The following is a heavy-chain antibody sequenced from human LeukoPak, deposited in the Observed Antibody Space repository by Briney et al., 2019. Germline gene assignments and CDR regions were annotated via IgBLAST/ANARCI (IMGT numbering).Heavy chain of an antibody. J-gene: IGHJ4*02. Sequence: SETLSLTCTVSGGSISSYYWSWIRQRAGKGLEWIGRIYGSGGTNYNPSLKSRVAMSVDTSKKQFCLKLSSVTAADTAVYYCARDSLGITAVGNYWGQGTLVTVSP. V-gene: IGHV4-4*07. CDR2: IYGSGGT. D-gene: IGHD6-13*01. CDR3: ARDSLGITAVGNY. CDR1: GGSISSYY.